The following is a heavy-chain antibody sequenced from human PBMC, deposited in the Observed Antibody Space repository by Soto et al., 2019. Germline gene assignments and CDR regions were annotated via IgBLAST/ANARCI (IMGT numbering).Heavy chain of an antibody. CDR3: VRDGTKTLRDWFDP. V-gene: IGHV4-4*07. Sequence: QVQLQESGPGLVKPSETLSLTCTVSGASISGFYWSWIRKSAGKGLECIGRIYATGSTDYNPSLRSLVMMSVDKYKQQFSLKLRSVTAAVTVVYYCVRDGTKTLRDWFDPWGQGLSVTVSS. D-gene: IGHD1-1*01. CDR1: GASISGFY. CDR2: IYATGST. J-gene: IGHJ5*02.